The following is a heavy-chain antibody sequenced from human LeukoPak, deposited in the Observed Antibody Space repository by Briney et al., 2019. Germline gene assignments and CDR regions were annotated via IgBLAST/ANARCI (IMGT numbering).Heavy chain of an antibody. CDR3: AKKSATYGDYATQDY. Sequence: PGGSLRLSCAASGFTFSTYGMHWVRQAPGKGLEWVAVISYDGSIKYYADSVKGRFTVSRDNSKNTLYLQRNSLRAEDTAVYYCAKKSATYGDYATQDYWGQGTLVTVSS. CDR2: ISYDGSIK. J-gene: IGHJ4*02. D-gene: IGHD4-17*01. CDR1: GFTFSTYG. V-gene: IGHV3-30*18.